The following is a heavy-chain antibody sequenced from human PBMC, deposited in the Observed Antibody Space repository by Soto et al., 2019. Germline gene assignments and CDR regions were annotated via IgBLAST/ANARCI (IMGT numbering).Heavy chain of an antibody. CDR2: INHSGST. D-gene: IGHD2-15*01. J-gene: IGHJ4*02. V-gene: IGHV4-34*01. Sequence: QVQLQQWGAGLLTPSETLSLTCAVYGGSFSGYYWSWIRQPPGKGLEWIGEINHSGSTNYNPSLKSRVTISVDTSKNQFSLKLSSVTAADTAVYYCASVVVAAPGEGGDYWGQGTLVTVSS. CDR3: ASVVVAAPGEGGDY. CDR1: GGSFSGYY.